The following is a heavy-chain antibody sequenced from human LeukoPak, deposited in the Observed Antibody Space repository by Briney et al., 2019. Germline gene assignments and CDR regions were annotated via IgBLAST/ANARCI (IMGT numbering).Heavy chain of an antibody. D-gene: IGHD6-19*01. J-gene: IGHJ4*02. CDR3: AADSYSSGWYGSRWFDY. CDR1: SGSIFSSNW. V-gene: IGHV4-4*02. CDR2: IYHGGST. Sequence: SETLSLTCAVSSGSIFSSNWWSWVRQPPGKGLEWIGEIYHGGSTNYNPSLKSRVTISVDKSKNQFSLKLSSVTAADTAVYYCAADSYSSGWYGSRWFDYWGQGTLVTVSS.